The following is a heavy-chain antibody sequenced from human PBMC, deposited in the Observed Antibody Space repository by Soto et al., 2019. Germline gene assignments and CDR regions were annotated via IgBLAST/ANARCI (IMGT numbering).Heavy chain of an antibody. V-gene: IGHV3-33*01. CDR3: ARDASYYSLWSGYYPSRNGMDV. Sequence: QVQVVESGGGVVQPGRSLRLSCAASGFTFSSFGMHWVRQAPGKGLEWVSLIWYDGSKKSYGDSVKGRFTISRDNSRNTVYLQMKSLRADDTAVYYCARDASYYSLWSGYYPSRNGMDVWGQWTTVTVSS. D-gene: IGHD3-3*01. CDR2: IWYDGSKK. CDR1: GFTFSSFG. J-gene: IGHJ6*02.